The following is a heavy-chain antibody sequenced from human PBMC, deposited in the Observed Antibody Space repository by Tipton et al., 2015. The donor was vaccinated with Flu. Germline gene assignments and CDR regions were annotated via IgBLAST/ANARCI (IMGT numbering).Heavy chain of an antibody. J-gene: IGHJ3*01. V-gene: IGHV1-46*01. CDR3: ARDKGGVTYTFDV. CDR1: GYTFTSYN. CDR2: IYPAGGGI. D-gene: IGHD2-8*01. Sequence: QVQLVQSGAEVKKPGASVKVSCKASGYTFTSYNMHWVRQAPGQGLEWMGIIYPAGGGISYAQKFQGRVIMTRDRSTGTVHMELSSLRSDDTAMYYCARDKGGVTYTFDVWGQGTMVTVSS.